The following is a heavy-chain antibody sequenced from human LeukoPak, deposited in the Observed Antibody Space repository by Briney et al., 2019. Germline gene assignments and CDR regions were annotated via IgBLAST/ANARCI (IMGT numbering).Heavy chain of an antibody. CDR2: ISSSSNFI. V-gene: IGHV3-21*01. J-gene: IGHJ3*02. Sequence: GGALRLSCAASGFTFCSYSMNLGRQAPGKGLEWVSSISSSSNFIYYADSVKGRFTISRDNAKNSLYLQMNSLRAEDTAVYYCARAISDYDASDIWGQGTMVTVSS. CDR1: GFTFCSYS. CDR3: ARAISDYDASDI. D-gene: IGHD4-17*01.